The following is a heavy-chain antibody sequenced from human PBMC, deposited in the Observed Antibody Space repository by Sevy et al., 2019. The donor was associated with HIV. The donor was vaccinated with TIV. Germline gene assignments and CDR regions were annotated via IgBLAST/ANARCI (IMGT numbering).Heavy chain of an antibody. CDR3: AREDIRVAGIGYYFHS. Sequence: GGSLRLSCAASGFSISGYGMHWVRQAPGKGLEWVAVIWYDGTDREYADSVKGRFTISRDNSKNTLYLQMNSLRVEDTAVYYCAREDIRVAGIGYYFHSWGQGTLVTVSS. D-gene: IGHD6-19*01. CDR2: IWYDGTDR. J-gene: IGHJ4*02. V-gene: IGHV3-33*01. CDR1: GFSISGYG.